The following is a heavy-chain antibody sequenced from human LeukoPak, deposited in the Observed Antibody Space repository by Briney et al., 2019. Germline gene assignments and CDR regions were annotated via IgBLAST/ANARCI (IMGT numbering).Heavy chain of an antibody. CDR2: IYTSGST. J-gene: IGHJ5*02. D-gene: IGHD3-10*01. CDR3: ARHVYGTVNP. CDR1: GGSISRYY. Sequence: SETLSLTCTVSGGSISRYYWSWIRQPPGKGLEWIGYIYTSGSTNYNPSLKSRVTISVDTSKNQFSLKLSSVTAADTAVYYCARHVYGTVNPWGQGTLVTVSS. V-gene: IGHV4-4*09.